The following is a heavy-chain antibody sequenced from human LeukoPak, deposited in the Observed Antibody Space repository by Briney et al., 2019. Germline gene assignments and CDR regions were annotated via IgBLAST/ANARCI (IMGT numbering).Heavy chain of an antibody. CDR2: ISGSGGRT. CDR1: GFTFINYA. Sequence: GGSLRLSCAASGFTFINYAMSWVRQAPGKGLEWVSRISGSGGRTYYGDPVKGRFTISRDHSKNTLYLQMNSLRVEDTAAYYCAKLPLGYGMDVWPQRTTVTVSS. V-gene: IGHV3-23*01. J-gene: IGHJ6*02. CDR3: AKLPLGYGMDV.